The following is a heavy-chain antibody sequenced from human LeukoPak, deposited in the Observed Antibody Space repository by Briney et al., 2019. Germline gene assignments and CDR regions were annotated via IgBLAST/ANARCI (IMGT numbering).Heavy chain of an antibody. V-gene: IGHV3-48*02. CDR1: GFTFSRYS. Sequence: GGSLRLSCAASGFTFSRYSMNWVRQAPGKGLEWVSYISSSSSTIYYADSVKGRFTISRDNAKNSLYLQMNSLRDEDTAVYYCARTPHTRTNGVWWEYSRGNHGGGFDYWGQGTLVTVSS. CDR2: ISSSSSTI. CDR3: ARTPHTRTNGVWWEYSRGNHGGGFDY. D-gene: IGHD2-8*01. J-gene: IGHJ4*02.